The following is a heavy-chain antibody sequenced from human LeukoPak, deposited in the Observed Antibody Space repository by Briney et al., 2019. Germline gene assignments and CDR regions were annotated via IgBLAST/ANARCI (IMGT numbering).Heavy chain of an antibody. CDR2: MYHSGST. CDR1: GGSFSGYY. Sequence: SETLSLTCAVYGGSFSGYYWSWIRQPPGKGLEWIGSMYHSGSTYYNPSLKSRVTISVDTSKNQFSLKLTSVTAADTAVYYCARSDCSSAWYFDYWGQGTLVTVSS. J-gene: IGHJ4*02. D-gene: IGHD6-19*01. CDR3: ARSDCSSAWYFDY. V-gene: IGHV4-34*01.